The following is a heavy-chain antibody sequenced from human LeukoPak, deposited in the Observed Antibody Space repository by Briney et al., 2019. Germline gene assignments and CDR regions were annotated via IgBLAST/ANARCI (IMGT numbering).Heavy chain of an antibody. V-gene: IGHV3-23*01. J-gene: IGHJ5*02. D-gene: IGHD6-19*01. CDR3: ARGSVAGHKSFDP. CDR1: GLTFSNYA. Sequence: PGGSLRLSCAATGLTFSNYAMRWVSQAPAKGLEWGSSISDSGTITYHADSVKGRFTNSRDNSKNTLYLQLNSLRVEDTAVYWCARGSVAGHKSFDPWGQGTLVIVSS. CDR2: ISDSGTIT.